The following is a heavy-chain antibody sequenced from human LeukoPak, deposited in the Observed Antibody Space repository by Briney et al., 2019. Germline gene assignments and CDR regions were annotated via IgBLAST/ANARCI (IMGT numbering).Heavy chain of an antibody. D-gene: IGHD6-19*01. V-gene: IGHV3-23*01. CDR1: GFTFSSYA. Sequence: GGSLRLSCAASGFTFSSYAMSWVRQAPGKGLEWVSASGSGGTTYYADSVKGRFAISRDNSKNTLYLQMNSLRAEDTAVYYCAKGDSSGWTYHFGYWGQGTLVTVSS. J-gene: IGHJ4*02. CDR3: AKGDSSGWTYHFGY. CDR2: SGSGGTT.